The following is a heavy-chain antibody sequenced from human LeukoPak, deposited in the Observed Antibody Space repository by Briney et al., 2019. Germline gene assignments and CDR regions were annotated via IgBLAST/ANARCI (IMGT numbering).Heavy chain of an antibody. D-gene: IGHD5-18*01. CDR2: ISAYNGNT. J-gene: IGHJ6*02. V-gene: IGHV1-18*01. CDR3: ARDLPDTAMANYYYYGMDV. Sequence: ASVKVSCKASGYTFTNYGINWVRQAPGQGLEWMGWISAYNGNTNYAQKLQGRVTMTTDTSTSTAYMELRSLRSDDTAVYYCARDLPDTAMANYYYYGMDVWGQGTTVTVSS. CDR1: GYTFTNYG.